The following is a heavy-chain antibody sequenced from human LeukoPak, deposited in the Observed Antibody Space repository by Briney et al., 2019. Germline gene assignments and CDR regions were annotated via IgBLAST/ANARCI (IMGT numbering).Heavy chain of an antibody. CDR3: ARDRGTTVTIGAFDI. J-gene: IGHJ3*02. CDR1: GFTFSSYS. D-gene: IGHD4-17*01. Sequence: GGSLRLSCAASGFTFSSYSMNRVRQAPGKGLEWVSYISSSSSTIYYADSVKGRFTISRDNAKNSLYLQMNSLRAEDTAVYYCARDRGTTVTIGAFDIWGQGTMVTVSS. V-gene: IGHV3-48*01. CDR2: ISSSSSTI.